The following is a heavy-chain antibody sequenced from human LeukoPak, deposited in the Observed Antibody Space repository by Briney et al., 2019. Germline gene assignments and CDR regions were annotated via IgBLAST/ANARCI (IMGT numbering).Heavy chain of an antibody. CDR3: ARDFEATEKFDY. Sequence: PGGSLRLSCAVSGFTFSDYYMSWIRQAPGKGLEWVSYISSSGSTIYYADSVKGRFTISRDNAKNSLYLQMNSLRAEDTAVYYCARDFEATEKFDYWGQGTLVTVSS. CDR2: ISSSGSTI. J-gene: IGHJ4*02. CDR1: GFTFSDYY. V-gene: IGHV3-11*01.